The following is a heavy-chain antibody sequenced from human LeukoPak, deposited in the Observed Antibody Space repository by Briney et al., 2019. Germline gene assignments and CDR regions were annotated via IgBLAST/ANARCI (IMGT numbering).Heavy chain of an antibody. J-gene: IGHJ6*03. V-gene: IGHV4-39*01. CDR2: IYYGWNT. D-gene: IGHD5-12*01. CDR3: GRHVDHSGYRYYMDV. Sequence: SETLSLMCTVSGGSLSSNFYLWGWIRQPPGKGLEWIGAIYYGWNTYYNPSLRSRVAISVDTSRKQFSLKLSSVTDADTAIYCFGRHVDHSGYRYYMDVWGKGTTVSVSS. CDR1: GGSLSSNFYL.